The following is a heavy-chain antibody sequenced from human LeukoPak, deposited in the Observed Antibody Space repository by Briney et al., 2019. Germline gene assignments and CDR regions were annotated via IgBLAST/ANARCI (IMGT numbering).Heavy chain of an antibody. J-gene: IGHJ4*02. D-gene: IGHD3-10*01. CDR1: GFTFSNYN. V-gene: IGHV3-48*01. Sequence: GGSLRLSCAASGFTFSNYNMNWVRQPPGKGLQGVSYISSSSNVIYYEDSVKGRFTISRDNAKNSLFLQMNSLRAEDTAVYYCARDFAREFTIDYWGQGTLVTVSS. CDR3: ARDFAREFTIDY. CDR2: ISSSSNVI.